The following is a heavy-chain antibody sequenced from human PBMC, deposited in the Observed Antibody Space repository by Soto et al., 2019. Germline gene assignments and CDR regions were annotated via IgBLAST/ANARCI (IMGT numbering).Heavy chain of an antibody. J-gene: IGHJ4*02. CDR2: RNPNSGNT. CDR3: ARVDTAMVYYFDY. Sequence: SVKGSCKASEYTFTSYDINWVRPATGQGLEWMGWRNPNSGNTGYAQKFQGRVTMTRNTSISTAYMELSSLRSEDTAVYYCARVDTAMVYYFDYWGQGTLVTVSS. V-gene: IGHV1-8*01. D-gene: IGHD5-18*01. CDR1: EYTFTSYD.